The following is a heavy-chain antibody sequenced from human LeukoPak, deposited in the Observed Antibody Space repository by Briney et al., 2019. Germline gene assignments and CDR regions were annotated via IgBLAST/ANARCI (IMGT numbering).Heavy chain of an antibody. CDR1: GFSFGSLD. Sequence: SGGSLRLSCAASGFSFGSLDMNWVRQAPGKGLEWVSSINSSSSYIYYADSVKGRFTISRDNAKNSLYLQMNSLRAEDTAVYYCARERRAVAGYYYYYGLDVWGQGTTVTVSS. J-gene: IGHJ6*02. V-gene: IGHV3-21*01. CDR2: INSSSSYI. D-gene: IGHD6-19*01. CDR3: ARERRAVAGYYYYYGLDV.